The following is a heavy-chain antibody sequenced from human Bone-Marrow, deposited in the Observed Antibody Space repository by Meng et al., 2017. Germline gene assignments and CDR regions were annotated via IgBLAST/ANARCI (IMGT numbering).Heavy chain of an antibody. Sequence: GQHRQWGGGLLKPSETLPLTCSVYGGSFSGYYWSRIRQPPGKGLEWIGEINHSGSTNSNPSLKSRVTISVDTSKNQFSLKLSSVTAADTAVYYCARVGVVVITPNWFDPWGQGTLVTVSS. CDR3: ARVGVVVITPNWFDP. CDR2: INHSGST. D-gene: IGHD3-22*01. J-gene: IGHJ5*02. CDR1: GGSFSGYY. V-gene: IGHV4-34*01.